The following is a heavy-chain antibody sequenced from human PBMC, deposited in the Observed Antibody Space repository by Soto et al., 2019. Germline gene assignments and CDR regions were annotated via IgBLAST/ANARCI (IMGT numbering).Heavy chain of an antibody. CDR2: TYYRSKWYN. V-gene: IGHV6-1*01. J-gene: IGHJ4*02. CDR1: GDSVSGNSAA. CDR3: ARETIAGVILGTWYFDY. Sequence: SQTLSLTCAMSGDSVSGNSAAWNWIRQSPSRGLEWLGRTYYRSKWYNDYAVSVKSRITINPDTSKNQFSLQLNSVTPEDTAVYYCARETIAGVILGTWYFDYWGQGTLVTVSS. D-gene: IGHD1-7*01.